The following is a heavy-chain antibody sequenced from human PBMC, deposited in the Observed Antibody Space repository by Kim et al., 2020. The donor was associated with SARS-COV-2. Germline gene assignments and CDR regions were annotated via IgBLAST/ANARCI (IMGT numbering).Heavy chain of an antibody. Sequence: GGSLRLSCAASGFTFTNYAMSWVRQAPGKGLEWVSGISRSGGSISYADSVKGRFTISRDNSKNTLYLQMTSLRAEDTGVYYCAKDQRVRDYYYGMDVWGQGTTVTASS. J-gene: IGHJ6*02. V-gene: IGHV3-23*01. CDR1: GFTFTNYA. CDR2: ISRSGGSI. CDR3: AKDQRVRDYYYGMDV. D-gene: IGHD6-25*01.